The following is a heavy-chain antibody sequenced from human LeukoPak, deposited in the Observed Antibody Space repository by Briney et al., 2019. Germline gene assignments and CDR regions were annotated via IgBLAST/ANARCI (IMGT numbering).Heavy chain of an antibody. Sequence: AGGSLRLSCAASGFTFSSYSMNWVRQAPGKGLEWVSSISSSSSYIYYADSVKGRFTISRDNAKNSLYLQMNSLRAEDTAVYYCAGDEEWEYCSSTSCFYAPGGMDVWGQGTTVTVSS. CDR3: AGDEEWEYCSSTSCFYAPGGMDV. D-gene: IGHD2-2*01. CDR2: ISSSSSYI. V-gene: IGHV3-21*01. J-gene: IGHJ6*02. CDR1: GFTFSSYS.